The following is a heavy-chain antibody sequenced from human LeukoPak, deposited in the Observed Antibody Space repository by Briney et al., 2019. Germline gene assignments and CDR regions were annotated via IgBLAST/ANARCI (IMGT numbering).Heavy chain of an antibody. CDR2: IWYDGSNK. D-gene: IGHD6-6*01. J-gene: IGHJ4*02. CDR1: GFTFSSYG. CDR3: ARDAPAVPSSIAATASPFDY. Sequence: GRSLRLSCAASGFTFSSYGMHWVRQAPGKGLEWVAVIWYDGSNKYYADSVKGRFTISRDNSKNTLYLQMNSLRAEDTAVYYCARDAPAVPSSIAATASPFDYWGQGTLVTVSS. V-gene: IGHV3-33*08.